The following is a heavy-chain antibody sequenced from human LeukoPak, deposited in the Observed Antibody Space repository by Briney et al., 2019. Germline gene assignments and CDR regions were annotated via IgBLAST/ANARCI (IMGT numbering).Heavy chain of an antibody. J-gene: IGHJ4*02. Sequence: GGSLRLSCAASGFTFSTYGMHWVRQAPDKGLEWVASIWYDGNNKYYAGSVKGRFTISRDNSKNTLYLQMNSLRAEDTAVYYCAKEGYGSTWNADFDYWGQGTLVIVSS. D-gene: IGHD6-13*01. V-gene: IGHV3-30*02. CDR1: GFTFSTYG. CDR2: IWYDGNNK. CDR3: AKEGYGSTWNADFDY.